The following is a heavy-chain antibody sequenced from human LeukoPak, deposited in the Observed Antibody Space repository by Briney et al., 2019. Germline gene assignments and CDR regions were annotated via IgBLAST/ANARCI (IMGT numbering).Heavy chain of an antibody. J-gene: IGHJ5*02. CDR1: GFTFSSYT. D-gene: IGHD3-3*01. V-gene: IGHV3-30*01. Sequence: GGSLRLSCAAFGFTFSSYTMHWVRQAPGKGLEWVAVISYDGSNKYYADSVKGRFTISRDTSKNTLYLQMNSLRAEDTAVYSCARAFYRFGVVTGWFDPWGQGTLVTVSS. CDR3: ARAFYRFGVVTGWFDP. CDR2: ISYDGSNK.